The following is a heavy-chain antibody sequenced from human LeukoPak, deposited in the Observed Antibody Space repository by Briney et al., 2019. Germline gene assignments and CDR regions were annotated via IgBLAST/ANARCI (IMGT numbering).Heavy chain of an antibody. CDR3: AKDHHFGWDQGGNYFDY. V-gene: IGHV3-30*18. CDR2: ISYDGSNK. J-gene: IGHJ4*02. CDR1: GFTFSSYG. D-gene: IGHD1-26*01. Sequence: PGGSLRLSCAASGFTFSSYGMHWVRQALGKGLEWVAVISYDGSNKYYADSVKGRFTISKDNSKNTLYLQMNSLRAEDTAVYYCAKDHHFGWDQGGNYFDYWGQGTLVTVSS.